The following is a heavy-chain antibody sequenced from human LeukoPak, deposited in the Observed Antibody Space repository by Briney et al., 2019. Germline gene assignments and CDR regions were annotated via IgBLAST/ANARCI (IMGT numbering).Heavy chain of an antibody. D-gene: IGHD3-10*01. J-gene: IGHJ4*02. Sequence: GGSLRLSCAASGFTFDDYAMHWVRQAPGKGLEWVSLISWDGGSTYYADSVKGRFTISRDNSKNSLYLQMYSLRAEDTALYYCAKGRVVRGVIGGFDYWGQGTLVTVSS. V-gene: IGHV3-43D*03. CDR2: ISWDGGST. CDR1: GFTFDDYA. CDR3: AKGRVVRGVIGGFDY.